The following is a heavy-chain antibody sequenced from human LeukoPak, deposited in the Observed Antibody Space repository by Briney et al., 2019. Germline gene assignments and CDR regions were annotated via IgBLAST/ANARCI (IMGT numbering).Heavy chain of an antibody. CDR3: ARRSSVAGRGRFDP. V-gene: IGHV4-39*01. CDR1: GASIRSSSYY. Sequence: PSGTLSLTCIVSGASIRSSSYYWGWLRQSPGKGREWVTSVRHSGSTYDNPSLKSRVTIPVDTSKNQFSLKLTSVSAADTAVYYCARRSSVAGRGRFDPWGQGTLVTVSS. CDR2: VRHSGST. D-gene: IGHD6-19*01. J-gene: IGHJ5*02.